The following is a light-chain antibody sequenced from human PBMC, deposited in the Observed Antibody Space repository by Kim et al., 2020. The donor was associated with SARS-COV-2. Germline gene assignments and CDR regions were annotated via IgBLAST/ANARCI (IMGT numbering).Light chain of an antibody. V-gene: IGKV1-27*01. Sequence: SASVGDRVTITCRASQDISNYLAWYQQKPGKIPKLLIYAASTLQSGVPFRFSGSGSGTDFTLTINSLQPEDVATYYCQKHDSAPYTFGQGTKLEIK. CDR1: QDISNY. J-gene: IGKJ2*01. CDR3: QKHDSAPYT. CDR2: AAS.